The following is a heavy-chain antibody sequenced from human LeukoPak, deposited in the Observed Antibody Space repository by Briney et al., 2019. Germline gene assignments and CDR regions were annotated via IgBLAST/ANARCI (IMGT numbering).Heavy chain of an antibody. CDR3: ARVVRGIAVAGTGYHYMDV. CDR2: IAWGDDK. V-gene: IGHV2-70*11. Sequence: GPALVKPAQTLTLTCTFSGCSLRTGGKCVSWIRHPPGKALDRLARIAWGDDKYYSTSLKTRLNIYKDTSKNPVVLTMINMDPVDTATYYCARVVRGIAVAGTGYHYMDVWGKGTTVTVSS. CDR1: GCSLRTGGKC. J-gene: IGHJ6*03. D-gene: IGHD6-19*01.